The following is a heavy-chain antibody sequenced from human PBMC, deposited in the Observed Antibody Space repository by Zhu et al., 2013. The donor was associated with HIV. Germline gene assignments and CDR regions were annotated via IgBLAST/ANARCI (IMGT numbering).Heavy chain of an antibody. CDR3: ARRPHPDSLYQQRKAALDL. J-gene: IGHJ4*02. CDR2: ISPSTWDT. Sequence: QVQLLQSGSEIKRPGASVTMSCTASGYNFNNYFINWVRQAPGQGPEWMGWISPSTWDTTLAPRFHGRVALTRATSSNTIYLFLSSLRPDDTAMYFCARRPHPDSLYQQRKAALDLWGQGTDLTVST. CDR1: GYNFNNYF. D-gene: IGHD1-1*01. V-gene: IGHV1-2*02.